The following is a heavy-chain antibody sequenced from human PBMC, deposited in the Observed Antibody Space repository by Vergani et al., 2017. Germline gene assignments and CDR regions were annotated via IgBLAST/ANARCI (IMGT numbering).Heavy chain of an antibody. CDR1: GISVTDYN. CDR3: ARVSSGYCSSTSCSPLFEY. V-gene: IGHV4-59*02. CDR2: LSTTGGA. Sequence: QAQLQESGPGLVKPSETLSLTCHVFGISVTDYNCNWIRQAPGKGLEWIGSLSTTGGATHASHNPSLKSRVSISVDTSKSQFSLRLTSVTAADSAIYYCARVSSGYCSSTSCSPLFEYWGQGTLVTVSS. D-gene: IGHD2-2*01. J-gene: IGHJ4*02.